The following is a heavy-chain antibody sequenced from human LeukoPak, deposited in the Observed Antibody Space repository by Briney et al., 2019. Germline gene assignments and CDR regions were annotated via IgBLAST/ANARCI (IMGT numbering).Heavy chain of an antibody. CDR1: GFTFSSYA. CDR3: AKGTFGGSYAGFDY. V-gene: IGHV3-23*01. CDR2: ISGSGGST. D-gene: IGHD3-16*01. Sequence: GGSLRLSCAATGFTFSSYAMSWVRQAPGKGLEWVSAISGSGGSTYYVDSVKGRFTICRDNSKNTLYLQMNSLRAEDTAVYYCAKGTFGGSYAGFDYWGQGTLVTVSS. J-gene: IGHJ4*02.